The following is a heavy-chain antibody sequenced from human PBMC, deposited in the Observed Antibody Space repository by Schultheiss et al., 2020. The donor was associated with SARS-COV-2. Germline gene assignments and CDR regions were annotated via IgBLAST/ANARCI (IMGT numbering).Heavy chain of an antibody. V-gene: IGHV3-15*01. CDR2: IKSKTDGGTT. Sequence: GESLKISCAASGFTFSNAWMSWVRQAPGKGLEWVGRIKSKTDGGTTDYAAPVKGRFTISRDDSKNTLYLQMNSLKTEDTAVYYCTTALAYYDFWSGYSPYYYYGMDVWGQGTTVTVSS. J-gene: IGHJ6*02. D-gene: IGHD3-3*01. CDR1: GFTFSNAW. CDR3: TTALAYYDFWSGYSPYYYYGMDV.